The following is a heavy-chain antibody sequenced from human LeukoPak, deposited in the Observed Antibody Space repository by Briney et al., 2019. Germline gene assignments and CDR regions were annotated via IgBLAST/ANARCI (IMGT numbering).Heavy chain of an antibody. J-gene: IGHJ4*02. CDR1: GGSLSGYY. V-gene: IGHV4-34*01. CDR2: INHSGST. Sequence: SETLSLTCAVYGGSLSGYYWSWIRHPPGKGLEWIGEINHSGSTNYNPSLKSRVTISVDTSKNQFSLKLSSVTAADTAVYYCARGQKSDYWGQGTLVTVSS. CDR3: ARGQKSDY.